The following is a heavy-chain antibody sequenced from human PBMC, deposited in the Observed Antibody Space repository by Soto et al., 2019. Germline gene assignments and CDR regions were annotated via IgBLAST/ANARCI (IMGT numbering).Heavy chain of an antibody. CDR1: GFTFSSYA. Sequence: QVQLVESGGGVVQPGRSLRLSCAASGFTFSSYAMHWVRQAPGKGLEWVAVISYDGSNKYYADSVKGRFTISRDNSKNTLYLKMNSLRAEDTAVYYCARDMGYFDYWGQGTLVTVSS. J-gene: IGHJ4*02. CDR2: ISYDGSNK. D-gene: IGHD3-10*01. CDR3: ARDMGYFDY. V-gene: IGHV3-30-3*01.